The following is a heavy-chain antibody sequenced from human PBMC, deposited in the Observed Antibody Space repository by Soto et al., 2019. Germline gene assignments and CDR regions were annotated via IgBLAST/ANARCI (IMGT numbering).Heavy chain of an antibody. J-gene: IGHJ6*03. Sequence: PSETLSLTCAVYGGSISSYYWSWIRQPPGKGLEWIGYIYYSGSTNYNPSLKSRVTISVDTSKNQFSLKLSSVTAADTAVYYCARTHHYYYYMDVWGKGTTVTVSS. CDR1: GGSISSYY. V-gene: IGHV4-59*01. CDR3: ARTHHYYYYMDV. CDR2: IYYSGST.